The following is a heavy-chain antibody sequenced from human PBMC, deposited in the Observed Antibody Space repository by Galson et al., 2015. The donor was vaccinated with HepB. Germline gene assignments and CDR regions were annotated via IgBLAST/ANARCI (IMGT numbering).Heavy chain of an antibody. D-gene: IGHD4-17*01. Sequence: ETLSLTCVVYGGSFSGYSWNWIRQPPGKGLEWVGEVNHSGSINYNPSLKSRVTISVDTSENQLSLKLNSVTAADTAVYYCARGPLRGWFDPWGQGTLVTVSS. J-gene: IGHJ5*02. CDR2: VNHSGSI. CDR1: GGSFSGYS. V-gene: IGHV4-34*01. CDR3: ARGPLRGWFDP.